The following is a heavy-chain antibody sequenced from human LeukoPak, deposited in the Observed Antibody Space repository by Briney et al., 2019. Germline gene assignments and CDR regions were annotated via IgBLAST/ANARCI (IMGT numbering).Heavy chain of an antibody. D-gene: IGHD3-10*01. CDR2: FDPEDGET. V-gene: IGHV1-24*01. CDR3: ARPQEGITMVWGVIRWAAFDI. Sequence: ASVKVSCKVSGYTLTELSMHWVRQAPGKGLEWMGGFDPEDGETIYAQKFQGRVTMTEDASTDTAYMELSSLRSEDTAVYYCARPQEGITMVWGVIRWAAFDIWGQGTMVTVSS. CDR1: GYTLTELS. J-gene: IGHJ3*02.